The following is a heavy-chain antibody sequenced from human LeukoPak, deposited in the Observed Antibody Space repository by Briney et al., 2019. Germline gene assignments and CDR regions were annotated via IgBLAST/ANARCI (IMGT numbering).Heavy chain of an antibody. CDR3: AKDHTGSYYPNWFDP. CDR2: LWYDESNK. V-gene: IGHV3-33*06. Sequence: PGRSLSLFCAASGFSLSNHRMHWVRQAPGKGLEGVAVLWYDESNKYYADSVKGRFTISRDNSKNTLYLQMNSLRPADTAVYYCAKDHTGSYYPNWFDPWGQGTRVTVSS. J-gene: IGHJ5*02. D-gene: IGHD3-10*01. CDR1: GFSLSNHR.